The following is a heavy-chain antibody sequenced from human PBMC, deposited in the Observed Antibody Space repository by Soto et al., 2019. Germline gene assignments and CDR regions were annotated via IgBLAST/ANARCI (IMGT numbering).Heavy chain of an antibody. CDR1: GGTFSSYT. CDR2: IIPILGIA. Sequence: QVQLVQSGAEVKKPGSSVKVSCKASGGTFSSYTISWVRQAPGQGLEWMGRIIPILGIANYAQKFQGRVTITADKSTSTAYMELSSLRSEDTAVYYCARDGVVVPAASYYYYYGMDVWGQGTTVTVSS. D-gene: IGHD2-2*01. J-gene: IGHJ6*02. V-gene: IGHV1-69*08. CDR3: ARDGVVVPAASYYYYYGMDV.